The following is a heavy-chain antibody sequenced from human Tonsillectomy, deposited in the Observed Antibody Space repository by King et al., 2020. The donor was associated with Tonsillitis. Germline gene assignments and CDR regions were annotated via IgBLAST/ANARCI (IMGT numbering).Heavy chain of an antibody. CDR2: IYYSGSTNY. CDR1: GGSISSYY. J-gene: IGHJ2*01. V-gene: IGHV4-59*01. Sequence: QLQESGPGLVKPSETLSLTCTVSGGSISSYYWSWIRQPPGKGLEWIGYIYYSGSTNYNYNPSLKSRVTMSVDTSKNHFSLRLSSVTAADTAVYYCSRRLGTHWYFDLWGRGTLVAVSS. D-gene: IGHD6-6*01. CDR3: SRRLGTHWYFDL.